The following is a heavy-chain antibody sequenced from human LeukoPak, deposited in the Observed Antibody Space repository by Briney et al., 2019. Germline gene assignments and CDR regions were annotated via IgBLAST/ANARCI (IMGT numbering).Heavy chain of an antibody. Sequence: GGSLRLSCAASGFTFSSYGMHWVRQAPGKGLERVAFIRYDGSNKYYADSVKGRFTISRDNSKNTLYLQMNSLRAEDTAVYYCAKDYDFWSGRLDYWGQGTLVTVSS. D-gene: IGHD3-3*01. J-gene: IGHJ4*02. CDR1: GFTFSSYG. CDR2: IRYDGSNK. V-gene: IGHV3-30*02. CDR3: AKDYDFWSGRLDY.